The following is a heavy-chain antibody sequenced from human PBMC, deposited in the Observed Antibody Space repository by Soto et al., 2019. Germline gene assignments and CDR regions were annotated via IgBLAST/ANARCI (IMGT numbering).Heavy chain of an antibody. CDR3: ARDRQREPRPPQHYYYYYGMAV. V-gene: IGHV1-69*01. Sequence: QVQLVQSGAEVKKPGSSVKVSCKASGGTFSSYAISWVRQAPGQGLEWMGGIIPIFGTANYAQKFQGRVTIPADESTSTAYMELRSLRSEDTAVYYCARDRQREPRPPQHYYYYYGMAVWGQGTTVTFSS. J-gene: IGHJ6*02. CDR2: IIPIFGTA. D-gene: IGHD1-1*01. CDR1: GGTFSSYA.